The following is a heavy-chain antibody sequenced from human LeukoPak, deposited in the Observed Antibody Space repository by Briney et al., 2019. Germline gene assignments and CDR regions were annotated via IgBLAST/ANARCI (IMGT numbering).Heavy chain of an antibody. V-gene: IGHV4-39*07. CDR2: IYTSGST. J-gene: IGHJ4*02. CDR1: GGSISSSSYY. Sequence: PSETLSLTCTVSGGSISSSSYYWGWIRQPPGKGLEWIGRIYTSGSTNYNPSLKSRVTMSVDTSKDQFSLKLSSVTAADTAVYYCASTSLTVDFDYWGQGTLVTVSS. CDR3: ASTSLTVDFDY. D-gene: IGHD4-11*01.